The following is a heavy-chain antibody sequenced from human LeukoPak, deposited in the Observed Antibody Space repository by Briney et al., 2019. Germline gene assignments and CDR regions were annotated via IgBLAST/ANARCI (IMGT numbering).Heavy chain of an antibody. D-gene: IGHD6-19*01. V-gene: IGHV3-9*01. CDR2: ISWNSGSI. J-gene: IGHJ3*02. CDR1: GFTFDDYA. CDR3: ATNSVSSGWYRGAFDI. Sequence: PGRSLRLSCAASGFTFDDYAMHWVRQAPGKGLEWVSGISWNSGSIGYADSVKGRFTISRDNAKNSLYLQMNSLRAEDTALYYCATNSVSSGWYRGAFDIWGQGTMVTVSS.